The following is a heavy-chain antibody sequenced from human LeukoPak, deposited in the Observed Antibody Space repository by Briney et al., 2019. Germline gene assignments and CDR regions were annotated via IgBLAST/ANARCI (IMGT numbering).Heavy chain of an antibody. J-gene: IGHJ3*01. CDR1: GYTFTGYY. CDR3: ARGLITAMGKASAFDF. CDR2: INAGNGNT. Sequence: ASVKVSCKASGYTFTGYYMHWVRQAPGQGLEWMGWINAGNGNTKYSQKFQGSLTITRDTSASTAYMVLSSLRSEDTAVYYCARGLITAMGKASAFDFWGQGTMVTVSS. V-gene: IGHV1-3*01. D-gene: IGHD5-18*01.